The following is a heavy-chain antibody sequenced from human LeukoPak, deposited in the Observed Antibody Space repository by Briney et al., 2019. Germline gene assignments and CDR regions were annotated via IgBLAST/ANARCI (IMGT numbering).Heavy chain of an antibody. CDR3: AREESSTSDY. Sequence: PSVTLSLTCAVYGGSFSGYYWNWIRQPPGKGLEWIGEINHSGSTNYNPSLKSRVTISVDTSKNQFSLKLSSVTAADTAVYYCAREESSTSDYWGQGTLVTVSS. CDR2: INHSGST. CDR1: GGSFSGYY. D-gene: IGHD2-2*01. V-gene: IGHV4-34*01. J-gene: IGHJ4*02.